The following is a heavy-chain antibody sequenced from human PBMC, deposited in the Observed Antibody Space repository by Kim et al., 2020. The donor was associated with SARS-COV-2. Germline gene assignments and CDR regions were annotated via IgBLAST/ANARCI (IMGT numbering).Heavy chain of an antibody. Sequence: YRPGSVKGRFTISRENAKNSLYLQMNSVRAGDTAVYFCAREVGGDAMDVWGQGTTVTVSS. V-gene: IGHV3-13*01. CDR3: AREVGGDAMDV. J-gene: IGHJ6*02.